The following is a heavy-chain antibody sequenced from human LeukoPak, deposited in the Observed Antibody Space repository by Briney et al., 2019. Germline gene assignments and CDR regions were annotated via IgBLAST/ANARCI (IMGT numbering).Heavy chain of an antibody. CDR3: ARPHYDILTGYPLAFDY. D-gene: IGHD3-9*01. J-gene: IGHJ4*02. CDR1: GYTFTSYG. V-gene: IGHV1-18*01. Sequence: ASVKVSCKASGYTFTSYGISWVRQAPGQGLEWMGWISAYNGNTNYAQKLQGRVTMTTDTSTSTAYMELRSLRSDDTAVYYCARPHYDILTGYPLAFDYWGQGTLVTVSS. CDR2: ISAYNGNT.